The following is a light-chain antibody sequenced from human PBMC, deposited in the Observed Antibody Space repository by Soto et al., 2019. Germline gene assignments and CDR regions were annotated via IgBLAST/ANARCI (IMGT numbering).Light chain of an antibody. V-gene: IGKV3-15*01. J-gene: IGKJ5*01. Sequence: FVMTHSPATVSVSPLERVTVSFRASQSVSGNLAWYQQKPGQAPRLLIYGTYTRAAGIPARFSGTVSGTEFTLTISSLQSEDFAVYYCQQYDSWPLFGQGTRLEIK. CDR1: QSVSGN. CDR2: GTY. CDR3: QQYDSWPL.